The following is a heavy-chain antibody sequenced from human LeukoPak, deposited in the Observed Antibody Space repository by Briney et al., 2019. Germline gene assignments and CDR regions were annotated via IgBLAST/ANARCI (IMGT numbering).Heavy chain of an antibody. J-gene: IGHJ4*02. CDR3: AKDMASRDDYSNLFDY. CDR1: GFTFSNYG. CDR2: ILYDGSNK. Sequence: GGSLRLSCAASGFTFSNYGMHWVRQAPGKGLEWVTFILYDGSNKYYADSVKGRFTISRDNSKNTVYLQMSSLRAEDTAVYYCAKDMASRDDYSNLFDYWGQGTLVTVSS. D-gene: IGHD4-11*01. V-gene: IGHV3-30*02.